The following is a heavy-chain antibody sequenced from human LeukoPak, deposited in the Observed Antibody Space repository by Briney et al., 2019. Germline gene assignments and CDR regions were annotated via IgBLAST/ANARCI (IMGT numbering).Heavy chain of an antibody. CDR3: TRGRGVSFDY. CDR2: ISYDGSNK. J-gene: IGHJ4*02. Sequence: GRSLRLSCAASGFTFSSYAMHWVRQAPGKGLEWVAVISYDGSNKYYADSVKGRFTISRDNSKNTLYLQMNSLRAEDTAVYYCTRGRGVSFDYWGQGTLVTVFS. D-gene: IGHD3-10*01. V-gene: IGHV3-30*04. CDR1: GFTFSSYA.